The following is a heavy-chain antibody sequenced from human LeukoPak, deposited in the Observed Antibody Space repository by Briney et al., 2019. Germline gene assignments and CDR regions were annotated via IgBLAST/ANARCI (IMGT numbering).Heavy chain of an antibody. D-gene: IGHD4-17*01. J-gene: IGHJ5*02. CDR2: ISNSGTT. CDR1: GGSINDYY. V-gene: IGHV4-59*01. Sequence: SERLSLTCTVSGGSINDYYWTWLRQAPGKGLEWLGYISNSGTTDYNPSLKSRVTMSVDTSKNEFSLKVTSVTAADTAMYYCARVVRGAVTSNCFDPWGQGTLVTVSS. CDR3: ARVVRGAVTSNCFDP.